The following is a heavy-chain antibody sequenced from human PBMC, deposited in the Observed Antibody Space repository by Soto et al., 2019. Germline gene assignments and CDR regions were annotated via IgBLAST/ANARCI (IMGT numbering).Heavy chain of an antibody. CDR3: AGDRLYDSSGYYYEGSVDP. J-gene: IGHJ5*02. V-gene: IGHV1-69*13. CDR1: GGTFSSYA. D-gene: IGHD3-22*01. CDR2: IIPIFGTA. Sequence: SVKVSCKASGGTFSSYAISWVRQAPGQGLEWMGGIIPIFGTANYAQKFQGRVTITADESTSTAYMELSSLRSEDTAVYYCAGDRLYDSSGYYYEGSVDPWGQGTLVTVSS.